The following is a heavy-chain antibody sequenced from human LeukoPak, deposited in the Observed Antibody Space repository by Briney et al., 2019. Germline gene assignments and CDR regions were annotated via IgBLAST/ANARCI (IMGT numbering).Heavy chain of an antibody. J-gene: IGHJ5*02. Sequence: GGSLRLSCAASGFTFSSYSMNWVRQAPGKGLEWVSYISSSSTIYYADSVKGRFTISRDNAKNSLYLQMNSLRAEDTAVYYCARDILPLGSSSSWFDPWGQGTLVTVSS. CDR2: ISSSSTI. V-gene: IGHV3-48*04. CDR3: ARDILPLGSSSSWFDP. D-gene: IGHD6-6*01. CDR1: GFTFSSYS.